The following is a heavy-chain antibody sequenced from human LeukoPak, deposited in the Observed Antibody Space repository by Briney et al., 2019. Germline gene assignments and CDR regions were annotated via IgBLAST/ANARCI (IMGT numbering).Heavy chain of an antibody. CDR3: ARAPYSSSWHNAFDI. Sequence: GASVKVSCKASGGTFSSYAISWVRQAPGQGLEWMGGIIPIFGTANYAQKFQGRVTITADESTSTAYMELSSLRSEDMAVYYCARAPYSSSWHNAFDIWGQGTMVTVSS. CDR1: GGTFSSYA. CDR2: IIPIFGTA. D-gene: IGHD6-13*01. J-gene: IGHJ3*02. V-gene: IGHV1-69*13.